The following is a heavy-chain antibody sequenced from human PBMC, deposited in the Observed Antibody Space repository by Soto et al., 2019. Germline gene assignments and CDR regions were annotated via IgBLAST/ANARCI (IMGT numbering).Heavy chain of an antibody. Sequence: QVQLVESGGGVVQPGRSLRLSCAASGFTFSSYGMHWVRQAPGKGLEWVAVISYDGSNKYYADSVKGRFTISRDNSKNTLYLQMNSLRAEDTAVYYCAKDLRSGYYWGDFDYWGQGTLVTVSS. D-gene: IGHD3-22*01. CDR3: AKDLRSGYYWGDFDY. J-gene: IGHJ4*02. CDR2: ISYDGSNK. CDR1: GFTFSSYG. V-gene: IGHV3-30*18.